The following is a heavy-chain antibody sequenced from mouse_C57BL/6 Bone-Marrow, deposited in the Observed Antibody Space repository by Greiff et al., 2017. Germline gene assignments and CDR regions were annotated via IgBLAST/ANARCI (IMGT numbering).Heavy chain of an antibody. CDR1: GYTFTNYW. CDR2: IYPGGGYT. CDR3: ARMGRGGFGY. D-gene: IGHD4-1*01. Sequence: QVHVKQSGAELVRPGTSVKMSCKASGYTFTNYWIGWAKQRPGHGLEWIGDIYPGGGYTNYNEKFKGKATLTADKSSSTAYMQFSSLTSEDSAIYYCARMGRGGFGYWGQGTTLTVSS. J-gene: IGHJ2*01. V-gene: IGHV1-63*01.